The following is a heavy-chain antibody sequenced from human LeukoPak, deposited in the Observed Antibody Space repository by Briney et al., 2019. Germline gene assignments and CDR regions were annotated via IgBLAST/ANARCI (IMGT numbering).Heavy chain of an antibody. D-gene: IGHD2-2*01. CDR2: INHSGST. CDR1: GGSFSGYY. J-gene: IGHJ6*03. CDR3: ARGKIVVVPAAMGRPYYMDV. Sequence: SETLSLTCAVYGGSFSGYYWSWIRQPPGRGLEWIGEINHSGSTNYNPSLKSRVTISVDTSKNQFSLKLSSVTAADTAVYYCARGKIVVVPAAMGRPYYMDVWGKGTTVTVSS. V-gene: IGHV4-34*01.